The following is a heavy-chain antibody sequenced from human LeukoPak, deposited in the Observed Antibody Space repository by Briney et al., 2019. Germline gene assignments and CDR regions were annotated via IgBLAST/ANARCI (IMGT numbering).Heavy chain of an antibody. CDR3: ARVPYYYDSSGVDY. V-gene: IGHV3-11*01. J-gene: IGHJ4*02. CDR2: ISSSGSTI. CDR1: GFTFSDYY. Sequence: GGSLRLSCAASGFTFSDYYMSWIRQAPGKGLEWVSYISSSGSTIYYADSVKGRFTISRGNAKNSLYLQMNSLRAEDTAVYYCARVPYYYDSSGVDYWGQGTLVTVSS. D-gene: IGHD3-22*01.